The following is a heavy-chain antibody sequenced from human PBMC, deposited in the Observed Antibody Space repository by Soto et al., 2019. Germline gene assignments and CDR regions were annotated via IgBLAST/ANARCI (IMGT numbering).Heavy chain of an antibody. V-gene: IGHV4-59*01. CDR2: IYYSGST. CDR3: ARRYGASFGY. CDR1: GGSISSYY. Sequence: LSETLSLTCTVSGGSISSYYWRWIRQPPGKGLEWIGYIYYSGSTNYNPSLKSRVTISVDTSKNQFSLKLSSVTAADTAVYYCARRYGASFGYWGQGTLVTVS. J-gene: IGHJ4*02. D-gene: IGHD4-17*01.